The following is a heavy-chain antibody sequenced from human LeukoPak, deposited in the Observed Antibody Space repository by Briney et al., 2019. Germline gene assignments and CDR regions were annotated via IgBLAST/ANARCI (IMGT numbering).Heavy chain of an antibody. Sequence: GGSLRLSCAVSGFTFRTYWMGWVRQAPGKGLEWVANIKEDGSEQYYVNSLKGRFTISRDNVKNSLYLQMNSLRVEDSAVYYCARDKVVVVPAASMGHNWFDPWGQGTLVTVSS. J-gene: IGHJ5*02. D-gene: IGHD2-2*01. CDR2: IKEDGSEQ. CDR1: GFTFRTYW. V-gene: IGHV3-7*01. CDR3: ARDKVVVVPAASMGHNWFDP.